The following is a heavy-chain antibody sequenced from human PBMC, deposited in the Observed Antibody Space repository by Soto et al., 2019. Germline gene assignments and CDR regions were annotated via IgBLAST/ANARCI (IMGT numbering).Heavy chain of an antibody. CDR2: IYYSGST. CDR1: GGSMSSGGYY. V-gene: IGHV4-31*03. D-gene: IGHD6-13*01. Sequence: SETLSLTCTVPGGSMSSGGYYWSWIRQHPGKGLEWIGYIYYSGSTYYNPSLKSRVTISVDTSKNEFSLKLNSVTGADTAVYYCARVGAIAPAVLNWLDPWGQGTLVTVSS. CDR3: ARVGAIAPAVLNWLDP. J-gene: IGHJ5*02.